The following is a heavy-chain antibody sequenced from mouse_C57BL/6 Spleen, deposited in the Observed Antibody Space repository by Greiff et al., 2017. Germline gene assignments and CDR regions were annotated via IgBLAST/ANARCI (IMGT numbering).Heavy chain of an antibody. V-gene: IGHV1-20*01. CDR3: ASHYSNYWYFDV. CDR1: GYSFTGYF. D-gene: IGHD2-5*01. CDR2: INPYNGDT. J-gene: IGHJ1*03. Sequence: EVQLQQSGPELVKPGDSVKISCKASGYSFTGYFMNWVMQSHGKSLEWIGRINPYNGDTFYNQKFKGKATLTVDKSSSTAHMELRSLTSEDSAVYYCASHYSNYWYFDVWGTGTTVTVSS.